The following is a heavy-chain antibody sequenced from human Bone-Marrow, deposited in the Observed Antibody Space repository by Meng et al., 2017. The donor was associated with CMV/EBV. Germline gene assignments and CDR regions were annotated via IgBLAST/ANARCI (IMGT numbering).Heavy chain of an antibody. CDR1: GFTFSSYS. CDR2: ISGSEGSI. Sequence: GGSLRLSCAASGFTFSSYSMNWVRQAPGKGLEWVSSISGSEGSIYYADSAKGRFTISRDNSKKTLYLEMSSLRVDDTAVYYCAKGGDTSIVTRWFDSWGQGTLVTVSS. J-gene: IGHJ5*01. V-gene: IGHV3-23*01. CDR3: AKGGDTSIVTRWFDS. D-gene: IGHD5-18*01.